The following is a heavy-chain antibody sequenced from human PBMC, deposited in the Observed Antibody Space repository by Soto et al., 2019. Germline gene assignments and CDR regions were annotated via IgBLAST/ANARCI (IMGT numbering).Heavy chain of an antibody. CDR2: IYYSGST. V-gene: IGHV4-31*03. CDR3: SICASFTMIVVAPGAFDI. D-gene: IGHD3-22*01. Sequence: SETLSLTCTVSGGSISSGGYYWSWIRQHPGKGLEWIGYIYYSGSTYYNPSLKSRVTISVDTSKNQFSLKLSSVTAADTAVYYCSICASFTMIVVAPGAFDIWGQWAMVTVS. J-gene: IGHJ3*02. CDR1: GGSISSGGYY.